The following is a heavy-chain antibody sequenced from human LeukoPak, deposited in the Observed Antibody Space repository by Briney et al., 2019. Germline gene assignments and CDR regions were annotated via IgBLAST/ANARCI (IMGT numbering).Heavy chain of an antibody. CDR2: INPNSGDT. CDR1: GYTFTGYY. Sequence: GASVKVSCXASGYTFTGYYMHWVRQAPGQGLEWMGRINPNSGDTNYAQKFQGRVTMTRDTSISTAYMELSRLRSDDTAVYYCARGGFSSSWYQCGEGPHYYYYMDVWGKGTTVTVSS. CDR3: ARGGFSSSWYQCGEGPHYYYYMDV. V-gene: IGHV1-2*06. D-gene: IGHD6-13*01. J-gene: IGHJ6*03.